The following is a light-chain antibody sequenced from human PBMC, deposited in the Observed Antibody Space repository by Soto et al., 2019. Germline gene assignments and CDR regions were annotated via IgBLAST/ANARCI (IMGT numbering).Light chain of an antibody. CDR2: GAS. CDR3: QQYGSSQS. V-gene: IGKV3-20*01. J-gene: IGKJ1*01. CDR1: QSVSSSF. Sequence: EIVLTQSPGTLSLSPGESATLSCRASQSVSSSFLAWYQQKPGQAPRLLIYGASTRATGIPDRFSGSGSGTDFTLTISRLEPEDFEVYYCQQYGSSQSFGQGTKVEIK.